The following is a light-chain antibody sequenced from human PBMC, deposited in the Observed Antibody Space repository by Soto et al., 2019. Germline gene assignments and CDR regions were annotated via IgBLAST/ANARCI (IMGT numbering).Light chain of an antibody. V-gene: IGKV1-17*01. CDR2: AAS. CDR1: QGIGDD. J-gene: IGKJ1*01. Sequence: DIQMTQSPSSLSASVGDRVIITCRASQGIGDDLGWYQQKPGKAPKRLIYAASSLQSGVPSRFSGSGSGTYFTLTISSLQPDDFASYYCLQPNTYPWTFGPGTKVEVK. CDR3: LQPNTYPWT.